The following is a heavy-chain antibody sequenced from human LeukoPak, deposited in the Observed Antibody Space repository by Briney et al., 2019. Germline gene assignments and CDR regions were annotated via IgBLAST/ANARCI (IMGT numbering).Heavy chain of an antibody. CDR1: GYTFTSYY. CDR2: INPSGGST. J-gene: IGHJ4*02. Sequence: ASVKVSCKASGYTFTSYYMHWVRQAPGQGLEWMGIINPSGGSTSYAQKFQGRVTMTRDTSASTAYMELSSLRSEDTAVYYCARGLGTNGREEYWGQGTLVTVSS. CDR3: ARGLGTNGREEY. D-gene: IGHD1-1*01. V-gene: IGHV1-46*01.